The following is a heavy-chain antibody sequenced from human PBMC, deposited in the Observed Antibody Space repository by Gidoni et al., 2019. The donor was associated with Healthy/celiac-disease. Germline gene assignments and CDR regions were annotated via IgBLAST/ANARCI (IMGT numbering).Heavy chain of an antibody. CDR2: INHSGST. CDR1: GGSFSGYY. J-gene: IGHJ4*02. Sequence: QVQLQQWGAGLLKPSETLSLTCAVYGGSFSGYYWSWIRQPPGKGLEWIGEINHSGSTNYNPSLKSRVTISVDTSKNQFSLKLSSVTAADTAVYYCATQVDTAMVFSYYFDYWGQGTLVTVSS. V-gene: IGHV4-34*01. CDR3: ATQVDTAMVFSYYFDY. D-gene: IGHD5-18*01.